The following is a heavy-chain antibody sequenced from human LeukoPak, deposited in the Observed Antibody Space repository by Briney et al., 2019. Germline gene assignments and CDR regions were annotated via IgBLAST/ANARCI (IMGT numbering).Heavy chain of an antibody. CDR1: DGSISGYY. J-gene: IGHJ4*02. CDR2: IYYSGTT. CDR3: ARDTQLELGEPLDY. D-gene: IGHD1-1*01. V-gene: IGHV4-59*12. Sequence: SETLSLTCAVSDGSISGYYWSWIRQPPGKGLEWIGYIYYSGTTNYSPSLTSRLTISVDTSKNQVSLMLSSVTAADTAVYYCARDTQLELGEPLDYWGQGTLVTVSS.